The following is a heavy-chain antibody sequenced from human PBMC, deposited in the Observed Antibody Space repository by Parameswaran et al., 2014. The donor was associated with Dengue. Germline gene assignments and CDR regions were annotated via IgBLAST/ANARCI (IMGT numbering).Heavy chain of an antibody. Sequence: WIRQPPGKGLEWVALISYDGNSEFYADSVKGRFTISRDNSKNTLYLQMNSLRAEDTAVYYCSSFLGFCNSTTCYPDYWGRGTLVTVSS. D-gene: IGHD2-2*01. J-gene: IGHJ4*02. V-gene: IGHV3-30*16. CDR3: SSFLGFCNSTTCYPDY. CDR2: ISYDGNSE.